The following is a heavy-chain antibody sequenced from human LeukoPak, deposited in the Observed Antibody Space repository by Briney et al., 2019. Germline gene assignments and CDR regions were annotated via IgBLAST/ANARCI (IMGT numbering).Heavy chain of an antibody. CDR1: GFTFSSYW. CDR3: ARDIAAAGFLDD. V-gene: IGHV3-7*04. CDR2: IKEDGSSK. D-gene: IGHD6-13*01. Sequence: GGSLRLSGAASGFTFSSYWMNWVRQPPGKGLEWVANIKEDGSSKYYVDSVMCRCAITRDNAKKSLYLQMNSPRAEDTAVDYCARDIAAAGFLDDWGQGTLVIVSS. J-gene: IGHJ4*02.